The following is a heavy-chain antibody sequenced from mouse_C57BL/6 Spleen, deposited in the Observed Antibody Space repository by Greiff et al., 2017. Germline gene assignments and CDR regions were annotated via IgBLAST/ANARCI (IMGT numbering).Heavy chain of an antibody. V-gene: IGHV1-26*01. CDR2: INPNNGGT. D-gene: IGHD3-3*01. CDR3: ARGTPYAMDY. CDR1: GYTFTDYY. Sequence: EVQLQQSGPELVKPGASVTISCKASGYTFTDYYMNWVKQSHGKSLEWIGDINPNNGGTSYNQKFKGKVTLTVDKSYSTAYMELRSLTSEDSAVYYCARGTPYAMDYWGQGTSVTVSS. J-gene: IGHJ4*01.